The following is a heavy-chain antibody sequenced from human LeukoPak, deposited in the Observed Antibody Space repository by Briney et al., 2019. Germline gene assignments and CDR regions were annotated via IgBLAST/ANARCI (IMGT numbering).Heavy chain of an antibody. CDR3: ARPSYDILTGYYHFDY. CDR1: GYSFTSYW. V-gene: IGHV5-51*01. Sequence: GESLKISCKGSGYSFTSYWIGWVRQMPGKGLEWMGIIYPGDSDTRYSPSFQGQVTISADKSISTAHLQWSSLKASDTAMYYCARPSYDILTGYYHFDYWGQGTLVTVSS. J-gene: IGHJ4*02. D-gene: IGHD3-9*01. CDR2: IYPGDSDT.